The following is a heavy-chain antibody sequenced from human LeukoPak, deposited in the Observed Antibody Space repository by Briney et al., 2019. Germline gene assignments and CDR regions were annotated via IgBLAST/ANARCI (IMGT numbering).Heavy chain of an antibody. CDR2: ISSSGGSI. D-gene: IGHD5/OR15-5a*01. Sequence: GRSLSLSCAASGFTFNTYSMNSAREAPGGGLERGSSISSSGGSIFSADSMKGRFIISRDNAKDSLYLQMNSLIVEDTAVYYCLRGDLRDYWGQGTLVTVPS. CDR1: GFTFNTYS. V-gene: IGHV3-21*06. J-gene: IGHJ4*02. CDR3: LRGDLRDY.